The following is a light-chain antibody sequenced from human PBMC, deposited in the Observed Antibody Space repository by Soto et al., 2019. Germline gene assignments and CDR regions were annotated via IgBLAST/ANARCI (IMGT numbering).Light chain of an antibody. CDR2: EVG. CDR1: DSDIGSFQY. Sequence: QSALTQPASVSASPGQSISISCTGSDSDIGSFQYVSWYQQHPGKAPKLLLFEVGNRPSGVSNRFSGSKSGNTASLTISGLQPDDEADYYCTSYASGSTLFGGGTKLTVL. J-gene: IGLJ2*01. V-gene: IGLV2-14*01. CDR3: TSYASGSTL.